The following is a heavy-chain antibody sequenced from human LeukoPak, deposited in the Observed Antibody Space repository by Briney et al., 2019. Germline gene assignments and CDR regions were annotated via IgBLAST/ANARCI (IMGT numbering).Heavy chain of an antibody. D-gene: IGHD4-17*01. Sequence: SETLSLTCTVSGGSISSYYWSWIRQPPGKGLEWIGYTYYSGSTNYNPSLKSRVTISVDTSKNQFSLKLSSVTAADTAVYYCASYGPLGAFDIWGQGTMVTVSS. V-gene: IGHV4-59*01. CDR2: TYYSGST. CDR1: GGSISSYY. CDR3: ASYGPLGAFDI. J-gene: IGHJ3*02.